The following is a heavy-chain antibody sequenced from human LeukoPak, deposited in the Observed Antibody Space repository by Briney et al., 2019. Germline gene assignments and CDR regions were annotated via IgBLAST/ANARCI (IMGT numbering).Heavy chain of an antibody. V-gene: IGHV1-69*05. D-gene: IGHD3-3*01. CDR2: IIPIFGTA. CDR1: GGTFSSYV. CDR3: ARMYYDFWSGYLVRNNWFDP. Sequence: GASVKVSCKASGGTFSSYVINWVRQAPGQGLEWMGGIIPIFGTANYAQKLQGRVTMTTDTSTSTAYMELRSLRSDDTAVYYCARMYYDFWSGYLVRNNWFDPWGQGTLVTVSS. J-gene: IGHJ5*02.